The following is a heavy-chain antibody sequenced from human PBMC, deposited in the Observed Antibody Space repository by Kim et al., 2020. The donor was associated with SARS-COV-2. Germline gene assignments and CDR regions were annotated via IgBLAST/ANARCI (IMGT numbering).Heavy chain of an antibody. J-gene: IGHJ4*02. CDR3: ARVYYDYGPPSFDY. CDR2: INGGNDNT. Sequence: ASVKVSCKTSGYNSNNFAIHWVRQAPGQGIDWMAWINGGNDNTKTSQHLQGRITFTRDTSASTAYMELTSLTSEDTAVYYCARVYYDYGPPSFDYWGQGTPVTVVS. D-gene: IGHD3-3*01. V-gene: IGHV1-3*01. CDR1: GYNSNNFA.